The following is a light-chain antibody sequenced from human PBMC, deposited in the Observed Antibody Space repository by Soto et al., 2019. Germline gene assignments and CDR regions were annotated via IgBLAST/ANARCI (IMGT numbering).Light chain of an antibody. CDR2: GAS. Sequence: EIVMTQSPATLSVSPGERATLSCRASQSLTRNLAWYQQKAGQSPRLLIYGASTRATGIPARFSGSGSGTEFTLTISALQSEDSAVYYCQQYSNWLAFGGGTKVEIK. CDR3: QQYSNWLA. V-gene: IGKV3-15*01. J-gene: IGKJ4*01. CDR1: QSLTRN.